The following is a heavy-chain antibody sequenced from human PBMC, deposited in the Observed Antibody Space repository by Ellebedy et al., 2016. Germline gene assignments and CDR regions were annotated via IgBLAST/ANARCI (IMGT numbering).Heavy chain of an antibody. CDR1: GFTFSKYY. Sequence: GGSLRLSCAASGFTFSKYYMYWVRQVPGKGLVWVSRINTDGSSTNYADSVKGRFTISRDNSKNTLYLQMNSLRAEDTAVYYCARDKRAAAGDSGFYYYYGMDVWGQGTTVTVSS. D-gene: IGHD6-13*01. V-gene: IGHV3-74*01. J-gene: IGHJ6*02. CDR2: INTDGSST. CDR3: ARDKRAAAGDSGFYYYYGMDV.